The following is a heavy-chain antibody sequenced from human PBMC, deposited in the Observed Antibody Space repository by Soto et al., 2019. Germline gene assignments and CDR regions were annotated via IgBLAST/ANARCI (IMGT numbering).Heavy chain of an antibody. Sequence: GASVKVSCKAAGYTFTSYAMHWVRQAPGQRLEWMGWINAGNGNTKYSQKFQGRVTITRDTSASTAYIELSSLRSEDTAVYYCARVVYGSGRANYGMDVWGQGTTVTV. CDR2: INAGNGNT. J-gene: IGHJ6*02. CDR3: ARVVYGSGRANYGMDV. V-gene: IGHV1-3*01. D-gene: IGHD3-10*01. CDR1: GYTFTSYA.